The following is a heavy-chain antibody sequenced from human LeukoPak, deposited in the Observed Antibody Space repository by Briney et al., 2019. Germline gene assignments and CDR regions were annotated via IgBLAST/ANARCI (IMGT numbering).Heavy chain of an antibody. CDR1: GYTLTELS. CDR3: ATDHPRAGAHRAFDI. D-gene: IGHD3-10*01. V-gene: IGHV1-24*01. Sequence: ASVKVSCKVSGYTLTELSMHWVRQAPGKGLEWMGGFDPEDCETIYAQKFQGRVTMTEDTSTDTAYMELSSLRSEDTAVYYCATDHPRAGAHRAFDIWGQGTMVTVSS. J-gene: IGHJ3*02. CDR2: FDPEDCET.